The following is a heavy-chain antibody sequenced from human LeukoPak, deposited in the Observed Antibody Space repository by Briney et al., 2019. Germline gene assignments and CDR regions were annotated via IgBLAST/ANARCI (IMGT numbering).Heavy chain of an antibody. CDR2: IYYSGST. CDR3: ARPRIAALSTDDAFDI. CDR1: GGSISSYY. Sequence: SETLSLTCTVSGGSISSYYWSWIRQPPGKGLEWIGYIYYSGSTNYNPSLKSRVTISVDTSKNQFSLKLSSVTAADPAVYYCARPRIAALSTDDAFDIWGQGTMVTVSS. V-gene: IGHV4-59*12. J-gene: IGHJ3*02. D-gene: IGHD6-6*01.